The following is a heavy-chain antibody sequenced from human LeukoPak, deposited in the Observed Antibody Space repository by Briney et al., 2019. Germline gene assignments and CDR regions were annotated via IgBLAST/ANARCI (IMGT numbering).Heavy chain of an antibody. CDR3: AKRPQYNGSAD. J-gene: IGHJ4*02. CDR2: ITGSGVST. V-gene: IGHV3-23*01. CDR1: GFSFSSYA. D-gene: IGHD1-26*01. Sequence: PGESLTLSCAASGFSFSSYAMSWLRQPPGKGLEWVSNITGSGVSTYYADFVKGRFTISRDNSKNTLYLKMNSLRAEDTAVYYCAKRPQYNGSADWGQGTLVTVSS.